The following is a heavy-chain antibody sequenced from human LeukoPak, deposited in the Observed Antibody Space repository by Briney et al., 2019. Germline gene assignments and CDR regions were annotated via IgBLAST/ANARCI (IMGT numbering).Heavy chain of an antibody. V-gene: IGHV4-59*01. CDR1: GGSISSYY. Sequence: SETLSLTCTVSGGSISSYYWRWIRQPPGKGLEWIGYIYYSGSTNYNPSLKSRVTISVDTSKNQFSLKLSSVTAADTAVYYCARSDPIVVVPAAKGGWFDPWGQGTLVTVSS. J-gene: IGHJ5*02. CDR2: IYYSGST. CDR3: ARSDPIVVVPAAKGGWFDP. D-gene: IGHD2-2*01.